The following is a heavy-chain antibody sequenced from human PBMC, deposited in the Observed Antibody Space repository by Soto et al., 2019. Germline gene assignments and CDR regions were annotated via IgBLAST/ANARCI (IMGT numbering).Heavy chain of an antibody. Sequence: GGSLRLSCVASGFTLSSYWMHWVRQAPGKGLVWVSCSNNDGTITKYADSVKGRFTISRDNAKNTLYLQMNSLRAEDTAVYYCAKVGEYYDFWSVYISPSSFDIWGQGTMVTVSS. J-gene: IGHJ3*02. CDR1: GFTLSSYW. CDR2: SNNDGTIT. CDR3: AKVGEYYDFWSVYISPSSFDI. V-gene: IGHV3-74*03. D-gene: IGHD3-3*01.